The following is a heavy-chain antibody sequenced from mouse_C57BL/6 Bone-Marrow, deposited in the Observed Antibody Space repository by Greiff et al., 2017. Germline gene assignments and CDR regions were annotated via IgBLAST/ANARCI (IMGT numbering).Heavy chain of an antibody. CDR2: ISYDGSN. D-gene: IGHD1-2*01. J-gene: IGHJ2*01. V-gene: IGHV3-6*01. Sequence: VQLQQSGPGLVKPSQSLSLTCSVTGYSITSGYYWNWIRQFPGNKLEWMGYISYDGSNNYNPSLKNRISITRDTSKNQFFLKLNSVTTEDTATYYCARVLVTTALYFDHWGQGTTLTVSS. CDR1: GYSITSGYY. CDR3: ARVLVTTALYFDH.